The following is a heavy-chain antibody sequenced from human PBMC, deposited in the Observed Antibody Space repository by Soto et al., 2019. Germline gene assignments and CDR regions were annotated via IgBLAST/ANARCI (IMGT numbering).Heavy chain of an antibody. CDR1: GGSISNYY. J-gene: IGHJ4*02. V-gene: IGHV4-4*07. CDR2: IDTSGST. Sequence: PSETLSLTCTVSGGSISNYYCNWIRQPAGKGLEWIGRIDTSGSTNYNPSLKSRVTMSVDTSKQEFSLKLSSVTAADTALYYCVGGGQDFWSGPFDYWGRGALVTVSS. CDR3: VGGGQDFWSGPFDY. D-gene: IGHD3-3*01.